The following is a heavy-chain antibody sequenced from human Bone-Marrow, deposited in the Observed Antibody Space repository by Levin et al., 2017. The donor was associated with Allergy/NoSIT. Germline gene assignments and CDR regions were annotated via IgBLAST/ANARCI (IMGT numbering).Heavy chain of an antibody. CDR3: AKDGYSHISPYYFDH. V-gene: IGHV3-23*01. D-gene: IGHD5-18*01. CDR2: ISGSGGGT. CDR1: GFTFSAYA. J-gene: IGHJ4*02. Sequence: PGGSLRLSCAASGFTFSAYAMSWVRQAPGKGLEWVSGISGSGGGTYYADSVKGRFSISRDNSKNTLYLQMNSLRAEDTAVYYCAKDGYSHISPYYFDHWGQGTLVTVSS.